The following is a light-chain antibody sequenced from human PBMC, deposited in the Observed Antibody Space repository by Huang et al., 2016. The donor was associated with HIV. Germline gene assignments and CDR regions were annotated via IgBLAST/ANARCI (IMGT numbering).Light chain of an antibody. CDR3: QQYGSSPWT. Sequence: EIVLTQSPGTLSLSPGEQATLSCRASQSVSSSFLAWYQQKPGQAPRLLIYGASSRATGIPDRFSGSGSGTDFTLTINRLEPEDFAVYYCQQYGSSPWTFGQGTKVEIK. CDR2: GAS. V-gene: IGKV3-20*01. J-gene: IGKJ1*01. CDR1: QSVSSSF.